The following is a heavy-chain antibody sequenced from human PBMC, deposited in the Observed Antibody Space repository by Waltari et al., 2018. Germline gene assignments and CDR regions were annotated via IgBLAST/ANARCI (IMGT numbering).Heavy chain of an antibody. CDR3: ARARPISGVAATLGIADY. J-gene: IGHJ4*02. D-gene: IGHD2-15*01. V-gene: IGHV3-21*01. Sequence: EVQLVESGGGLVKPGGSLRLSCAASGFIFSTYSMNWVRQAPGKGLEWVSSISSRSSYKYDGDSVKGRFTISRDNAKNSLYLQMNSLRAEDTAVYYCARARPISGVAATLGIADYWGQGTLVTVSS. CDR2: ISSRSSYK. CDR1: GFIFSTYS.